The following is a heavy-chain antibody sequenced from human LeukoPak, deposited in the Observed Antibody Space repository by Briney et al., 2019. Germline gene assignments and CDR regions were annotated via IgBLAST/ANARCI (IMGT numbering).Heavy chain of an antibody. D-gene: IGHD3-9*01. CDR2: ITSSGSTI. V-gene: IGHV3-11*04. J-gene: IGHJ2*01. CDR1: GFTFSDYY. Sequence: PGASLRLSCAASGFTFSDYYMSWIRQAPGKGLEWVSYITSSGSTIYYADSVKGRFTISRDNAKNSLYLQMNSLRAEDTAVYYCTRDLVSAHWYFDLWGRGTLVTVSS. CDR3: TRDLVSAHWYFDL.